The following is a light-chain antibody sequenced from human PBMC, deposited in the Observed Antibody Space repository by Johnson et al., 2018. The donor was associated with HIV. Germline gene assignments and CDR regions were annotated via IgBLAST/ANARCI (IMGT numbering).Light chain of an antibody. CDR1: SSNIGNNY. Sequence: QSLLTQPPSVSAAPGQKVTISCSGSSSNIGNNYVSWYQQLPGTAPKLLIYDNNKRPSGIPDRFSGSKSGTSATLGITGLQTGDEADYYYGTWDSSLSAVLFGTGTKVTVL. V-gene: IGLV1-51*01. CDR3: GTWDSSLSAVL. J-gene: IGLJ1*01. CDR2: DNN.